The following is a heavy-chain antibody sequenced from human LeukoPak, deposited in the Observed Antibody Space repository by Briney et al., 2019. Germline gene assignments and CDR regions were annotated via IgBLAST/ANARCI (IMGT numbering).Heavy chain of an antibody. Sequence: GGSLRLSCVVSGFTFSTYWMSWVRQAPGKGLECVATIKQDGSVKNYGDSVQGRFTISRDNAKNSLYLQMNSLRAEDTAVYYCARGTIAVAPYYFDYWGQGTLVTVSS. CDR1: GFTFSTYW. CDR3: ARGTIAVAPYYFDY. J-gene: IGHJ4*02. D-gene: IGHD6-19*01. V-gene: IGHV3-7*01. CDR2: IKQDGSVK.